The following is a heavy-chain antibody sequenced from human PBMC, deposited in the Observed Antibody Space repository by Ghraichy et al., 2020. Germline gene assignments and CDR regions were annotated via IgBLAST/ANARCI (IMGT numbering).Heavy chain of an antibody. Sequence: ASVKVSCKTSRSNFSTQYMDHERQAPRQRLKRMGRINPNSGGTNYAQKFQGRVTMTRDTSISTAYMELSRLRSDDTAVYYCARRGYGLDYGGQGTLVNVYS. CDR3: ARRGYGLDY. CDR1: RSNFSTQY. D-gene: IGHD5-18*01. V-gene: IGHV1-2*06. CDR2: INPNSGGT. J-gene: IGHJ4*02.